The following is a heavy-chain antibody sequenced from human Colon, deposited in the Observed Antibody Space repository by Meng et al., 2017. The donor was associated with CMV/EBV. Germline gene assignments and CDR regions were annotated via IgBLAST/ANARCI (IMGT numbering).Heavy chain of an antibody. D-gene: IGHD3-16*02. Sequence: GESLKISCAASDFSLDNYAMFWVRQAPGKGLEWVAFSRFDGSDKYAECVKGRFTISRDNSRSTVLLQMNSLRVEDTAVYYCVKGSTSGGGYLAFWGQGTRVTVSS. V-gene: IGHV3-30*02. CDR3: VKGSTSGGGYLAF. J-gene: IGHJ4*02. CDR1: DFSLDNYA. CDR2: SRFDGSDK.